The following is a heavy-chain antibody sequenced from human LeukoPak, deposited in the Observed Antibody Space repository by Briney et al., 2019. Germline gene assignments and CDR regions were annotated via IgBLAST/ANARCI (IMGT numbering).Heavy chain of an antibody. CDR3: AKSSYYDSSGYSREYYFDY. Sequence: PGGSLRLSCAASGFTFSSYAMSWVRQAPGKGLEWVSAISGGGGSTHYADSVKGRFTISRDNSKNTLYLQMSSLRAGDTAVYYCAKSSYYDSSGYSREYYFDYWGQGTLVTVSS. D-gene: IGHD3-22*01. CDR2: ISGGGGST. CDR1: GFTFSSYA. J-gene: IGHJ4*02. V-gene: IGHV3-23*01.